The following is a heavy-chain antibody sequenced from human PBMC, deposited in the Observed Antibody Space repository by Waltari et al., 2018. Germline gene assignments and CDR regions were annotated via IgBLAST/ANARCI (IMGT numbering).Heavy chain of an antibody. CDR2: ISGSGGST. CDR3: AKDRPLWGRYFDWLLSPLDY. D-gene: IGHD3-9*01. J-gene: IGHJ4*02. Sequence: EVQLVESGGGLVQPGGSLRLSCAASGFTFSSYAMSWVRQAPGKGREWVSAISGSGGSTYYADSVKGRFTISRDNSKNTLYLQMNSLRAEDTAVYYCAKDRPLWGRYFDWLLSPLDYWGQGTLVTVSS. V-gene: IGHV3-23*04. CDR1: GFTFSSYA.